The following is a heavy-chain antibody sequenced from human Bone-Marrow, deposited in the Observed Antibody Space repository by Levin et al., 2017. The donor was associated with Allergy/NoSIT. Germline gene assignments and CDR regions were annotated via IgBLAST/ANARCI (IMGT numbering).Heavy chain of an antibody. CDR1: GASISSSNW. CDR3: TRRNSSWATFTFDI. J-gene: IGHJ3*02. D-gene: IGHD1/OR15-1a*01. CDR2: IFHSGIA. V-gene: IGHV4-4*02. Sequence: SETLSLTCAVSGASISSSNWWNWVRQTPGGGLEWIGEIFHSGIANYNPSLKSRIPISVDKSKNHFSLNLKSVTAADTALYYCTRRNSSWATFTFDIWGHGTMVTVS.